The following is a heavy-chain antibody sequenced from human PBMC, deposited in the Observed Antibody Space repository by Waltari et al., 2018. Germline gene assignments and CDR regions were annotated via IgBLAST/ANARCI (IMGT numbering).Heavy chain of an antibody. J-gene: IGHJ3*01. V-gene: IGHV1-69*12. CDR3: ARRNLGFAFDV. Sequence: QVHLVQSGAEVKKPGSSMKVSCKASGGNFGSYSIACVRQAAGQGLEWLGGIIPIFGTPQYAQNFQGRLTLTADASTTTAYLELSGLRSEDTAIYYCARRNLGFAFDVWGQGTLVIVSS. CDR1: GGNFGSYS. D-gene: IGHD1-1*01. CDR2: IIPIFGTP.